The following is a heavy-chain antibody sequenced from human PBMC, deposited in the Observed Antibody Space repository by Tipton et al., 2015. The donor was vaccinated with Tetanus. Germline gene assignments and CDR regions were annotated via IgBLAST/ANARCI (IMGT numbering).Heavy chain of an antibody. CDR1: GFTVSSNY. J-gene: IGHJ3*02. D-gene: IGHD2-8*01. Sequence: SLRLSCAASGFTVSSNYMTWVRQAPGKGLEWVSLIYSGGNTYYADSVKGRFTISRDNSKNTLYLQMNSPRVEDTAVYYCAGPALLSTYGLDIWGQGTMVTVSS. CDR2: IYSGGNT. V-gene: IGHV3-53*01. CDR3: AGPALLSTYGLDI.